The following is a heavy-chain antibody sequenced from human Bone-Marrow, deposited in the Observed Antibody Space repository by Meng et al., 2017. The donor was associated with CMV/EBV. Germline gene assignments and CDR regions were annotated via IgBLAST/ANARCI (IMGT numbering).Heavy chain of an antibody. D-gene: IGHD6-19*01. Sequence: SETLSLTCTVSGGSISSDYWSWIRQPPGKGLEWIAYIHNSGRTNYTPSLKSRVTLSVDTSKNQFSLKVSSVTAADTAVYYCARIAVAGFVYYWGQGTLVTVSS. CDR2: IHNSGRT. V-gene: IGHV4-59*01. J-gene: IGHJ4*02. CDR3: ARIAVAGFVYY. CDR1: GGSISSDY.